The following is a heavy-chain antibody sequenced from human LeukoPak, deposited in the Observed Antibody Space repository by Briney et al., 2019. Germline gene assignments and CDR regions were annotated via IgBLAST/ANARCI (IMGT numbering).Heavy chain of an antibody. CDR1: GGSISSYY. V-gene: IGHV4-59*01. D-gene: IGHD3-3*01. CDR3: ARTYYDFWSGHRYYFDY. J-gene: IGHJ4*02. Sequence: PSETLSLTCTVSGGSISSYYWSWVRQPPGKGLEWIGYIYYSASTNYNPSLKPRVTISVDTSNTQFSLNLSSVTAADTAVYYCARTYYDFWSGHRYYFDYWGQGTLVTVSS. CDR2: IYYSAST.